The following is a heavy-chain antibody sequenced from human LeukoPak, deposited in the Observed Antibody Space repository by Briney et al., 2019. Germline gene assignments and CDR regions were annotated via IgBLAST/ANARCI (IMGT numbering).Heavy chain of an antibody. V-gene: IGHV3-74*01. CDR3: ARESQQYWSVGALDV. Sequence: GGSLRLSCAASEFLFSNYWMHWVRQVPGEGLVWVSRIDSDGSPTTYADSVEGRFTISRDNAHNTLYLQMNSLTAEDTAVYFCARESQQYWSVGALDVWGQGTTVTVSS. CDR1: EFLFSNYW. D-gene: IGHD2/OR15-2a*01. CDR2: IDSDGSPT. J-gene: IGHJ6*02.